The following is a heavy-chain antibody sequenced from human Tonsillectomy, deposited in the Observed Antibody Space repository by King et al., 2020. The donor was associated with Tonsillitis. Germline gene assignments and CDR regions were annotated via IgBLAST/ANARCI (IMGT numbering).Heavy chain of an antibody. D-gene: IGHD2-21*02. CDR3: ASDIVVVTADDAFDI. J-gene: IGHJ3*02. CDR2: ISYDGSNK. Sequence: VQLVESGGGVVQPGRSLRLSCAASGFTFSSYAMHWVRQAPGKGLEWVAVISYDGSNKYYADSVKGRFTISRDNSKSTLYLQMNSLRAEDTAVYYFASDIVVVTADDAFDIWGQGTMVTVSS. V-gene: IGHV3-30-3*01. CDR1: GFTFSSYA.